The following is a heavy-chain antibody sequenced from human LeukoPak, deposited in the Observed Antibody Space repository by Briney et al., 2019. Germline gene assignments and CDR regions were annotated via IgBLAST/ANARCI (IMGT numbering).Heavy chain of an antibody. D-gene: IGHD1-14*01. CDR2: ISGSGGSA. J-gene: IGHJ4*02. CDR1: GFTLSSYP. V-gene: IGHV3-23*01. CDR3: VKWMQPEPIDY. Sequence: PGGSLRLSCAASGFTLSSYPMSWVRQAPGKGLEWVSAISGSGGSAYYADSVKGRFTISRDNSKNTLYLQMNSLRAEDTAVYYCVKWMQPEPIDYWGEGTLVTVSS.